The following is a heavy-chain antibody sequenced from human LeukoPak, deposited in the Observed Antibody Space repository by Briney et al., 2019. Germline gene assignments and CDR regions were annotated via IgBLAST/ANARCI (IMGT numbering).Heavy chain of an antibody. V-gene: IGHV3-48*03. CDR3: ARGGYCSSSICYSLNAFDI. CDR1: GFTFSSYE. Sequence: GGSLRLSCAASGFTFSSYEMNWVRQAPGKGLEWVSYISSSGTTIYYADPVKGRFTISRDNAKNSLYLQMNSLRAEDTAVYYCARGGYCSSSICYSLNAFDIWGQGTMFTVSS. J-gene: IGHJ3*02. CDR2: ISSSGTTI. D-gene: IGHD2-2*01.